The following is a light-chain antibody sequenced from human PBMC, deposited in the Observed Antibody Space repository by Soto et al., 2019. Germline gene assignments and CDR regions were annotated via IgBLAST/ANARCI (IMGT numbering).Light chain of an antibody. J-gene: IGKJ1*01. CDR3: QQYGSSPRT. CDR2: GAS. V-gene: IGKV3-20*01. CDR1: QSVSSSY. Sequence: EIVLTQSPGTLSLSPGERATLSCRASQSVSSSYLAWYQQKPGQAPRLLIDGASSRATGIPDRFSGSGSGTDFTLTISGLEPEDFAVYYCQQYGSSPRTFGQGTKVEIK.